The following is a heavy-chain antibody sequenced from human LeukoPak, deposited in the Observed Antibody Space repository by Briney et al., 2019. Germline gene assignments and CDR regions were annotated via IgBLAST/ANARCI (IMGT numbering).Heavy chain of an antibody. CDR3: ARDLGYSGYDYLGFDP. CDR2: INGDETST. CDR1: GFTFGSHW. D-gene: IGHD5-12*01. V-gene: IGHV3-74*01. Sequence: GGSLRLSCAASGFTFGSHWMHWARQAPGKGLVWVSRINGDETSTAYADSVKGRFTISRDNAKNTLYLQMNSLRADDTAVYYCARDLGYSGYDYLGFDPWGQGTLVTVSP. J-gene: IGHJ5*02.